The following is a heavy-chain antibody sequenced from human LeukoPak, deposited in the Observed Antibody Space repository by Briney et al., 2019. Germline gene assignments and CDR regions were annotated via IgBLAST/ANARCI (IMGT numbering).Heavy chain of an antibody. J-gene: IGHJ4*02. CDR3: ARQLRDVYIHHSFDY. D-gene: IGHD5-24*01. Sequence: PSETLSLTCTVSGGSISSYYWSWIRQPPGKGLEWIGRIYPSGSTNYNPSLKSRVTISVDTSKNQFSLELSSVTAADSAVYYCARQLRDVYIHHSFDYWGQGTLVTVSS. CDR1: GGSISSYY. V-gene: IGHV4-59*08. CDR2: IYPSGST.